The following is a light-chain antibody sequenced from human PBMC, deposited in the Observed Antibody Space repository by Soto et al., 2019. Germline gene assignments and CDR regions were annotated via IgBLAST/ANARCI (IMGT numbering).Light chain of an antibody. J-gene: IGLJ3*02. V-gene: IGLV2-14*01. CDR2: EVS. CDR3: SSYTSSRPWV. CDR1: SSDVGGYNY. Sequence: QSALTQPASVSGSPGQSITISCTGTSSDVGGYNYVSWYQQHPGKAPKLMIYEVSNRPSGVSNRFSGSKSGNTASLTISGRQAEDEADYYCSSYTSSRPWVFGGVPKVTVL.